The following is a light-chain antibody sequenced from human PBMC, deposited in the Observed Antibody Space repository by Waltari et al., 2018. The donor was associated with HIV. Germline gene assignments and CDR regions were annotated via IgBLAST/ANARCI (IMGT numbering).Light chain of an antibody. CDR2: NIY. CDR1: ESLESGDGGVY. J-gene: IGKJ4*02. Sequence: VLTQTPAFSRVVLGQPASISCRSRESLESGDGGVYLSWLHPGPGQPPRLLLYNIYKRFSGFPDRFSGSGSGTDFTLKISRVEADDVGGYYCVQATQCTRTFGPGTTVEI. V-gene: IGKV2-24*01. CDR3: VQATQCTRT.